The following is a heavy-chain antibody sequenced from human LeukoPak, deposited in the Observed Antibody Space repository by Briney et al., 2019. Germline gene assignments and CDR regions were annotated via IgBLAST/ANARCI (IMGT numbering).Heavy chain of an antibody. CDR3: ARASYYDVLTAYYKPLPPDY. CDR1: GFTFSSCG. V-gene: IGHV3-7*01. CDR2: IKQDGSEK. Sequence: GGSLRLSCAASGFTFSSCGMSWVRQAPGKGLEWVANIKQDGSEKYYVDSVKGRFTISRDNAKNSLYLQMNSLRAEDTAVYYCARASYYDVLTAYYKPLPPDYWGQGTLVTVSS. J-gene: IGHJ4*02. D-gene: IGHD3-9*01.